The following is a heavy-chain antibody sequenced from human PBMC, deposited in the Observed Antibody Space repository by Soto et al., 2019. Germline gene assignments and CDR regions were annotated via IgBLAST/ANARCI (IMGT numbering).Heavy chain of an antibody. D-gene: IGHD3-3*01. Sequence: PGGSLRLSCAASGFTFSSYAMSWVRQAPGKGLEWVSAISGSGGSTYYADSVKGRFTISRDNSKNTLYPQMNSLGAEDTAVYYCAKWRFLEWFSTPYGMDVWGQGTTVTVSS. CDR2: ISGSGGST. J-gene: IGHJ6*02. CDR1: GFTFSSYA. V-gene: IGHV3-23*01. CDR3: AKWRFLEWFSTPYGMDV.